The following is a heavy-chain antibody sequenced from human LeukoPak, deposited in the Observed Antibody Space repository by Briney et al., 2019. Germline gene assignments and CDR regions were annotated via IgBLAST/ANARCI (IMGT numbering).Heavy chain of an antibody. CDR1: GGSISSRDW. Sequence: ETLSLTCGVSGGSISSRDWWSWGRQPPGKGLGGASVIYSGGNTYYADSVKGRFTISRDNTKNTVYLQMNSLRADDTAVYYCARDVGFIVGATPGAFDIWGQGTMVTVSS. V-gene: IGHV3-66*01. CDR2: IYSGGNT. D-gene: IGHD1-26*01. J-gene: IGHJ3*02. CDR3: ARDVGFIVGATPGAFDI.